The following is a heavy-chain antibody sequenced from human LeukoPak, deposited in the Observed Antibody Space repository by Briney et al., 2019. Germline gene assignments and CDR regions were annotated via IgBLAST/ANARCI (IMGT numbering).Heavy chain of an antibody. CDR1: GFTFSSYG. Sequence: PGGSLRLSCAASGFTFSSYGMHWVRQAPGKGLEWVAVISYDGSNKYYADSVKGRFTISRDNSKNTLYLQMNSLRAEDTAVYYCAKDRLRNYGYDAFDIWGQGTMVTVSS. CDR2: ISYDGSNK. D-gene: IGHD1-7*01. V-gene: IGHV3-30*18. J-gene: IGHJ3*02. CDR3: AKDRLRNYGYDAFDI.